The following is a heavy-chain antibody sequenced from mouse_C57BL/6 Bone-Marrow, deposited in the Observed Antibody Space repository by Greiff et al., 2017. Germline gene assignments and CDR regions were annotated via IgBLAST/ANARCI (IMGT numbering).Heavy chain of an antibody. CDR2: INPSTGGT. V-gene: IGHV1-42*01. CDR3: ARGEVTTVVAHYFDY. D-gene: IGHD1-1*01. J-gene: IGHJ2*01. CDR1: GYSFTGYY. Sequence: VQLQQSGPELVKPGASVKISCKASGYSFTGYYMNWVKQSPEKSLEWIGEINPSTGGTTYNQKFKAKATLTVDKSSSTAYMQLKSLTSEDSAVYYCARGEVTTVVAHYFDYWGQGTTLTVSS.